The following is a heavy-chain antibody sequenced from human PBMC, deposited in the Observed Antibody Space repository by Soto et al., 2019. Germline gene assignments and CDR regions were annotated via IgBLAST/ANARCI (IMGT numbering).Heavy chain of an antibody. Sequence: ASLKVSCKASGYTFTRYAMHWVRQAPGQRLEWMGWINAGNGNTKYSQKFQGRVTITTDTSASTAYMELSSLRSEDTAVYYCARDGAVAGDSNFDYWGQGTLVTVSS. J-gene: IGHJ4*02. D-gene: IGHD6-19*01. CDR2: INAGNGNT. CDR3: ARDGAVAGDSNFDY. CDR1: GYTFTRYA. V-gene: IGHV1-3*01.